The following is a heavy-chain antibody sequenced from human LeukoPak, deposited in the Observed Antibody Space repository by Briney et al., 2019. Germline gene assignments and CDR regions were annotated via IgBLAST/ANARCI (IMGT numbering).Heavy chain of an antibody. CDR1: GGSISSYY. Sequence: PSETLSLTCTVSGGSISSYYWSWIRQPPGKGLEWIGDISYSGSTNYNTSLKSRVTISLDASKNQFSLKLSAVTAADTAVYYCAREVVTMVRGVIITGWFDPWGQGTLVTVSS. J-gene: IGHJ5*02. D-gene: IGHD3-10*01. CDR3: AREVVTMVRGVIITGWFDP. V-gene: IGHV4-59*12. CDR2: ISYSGST.